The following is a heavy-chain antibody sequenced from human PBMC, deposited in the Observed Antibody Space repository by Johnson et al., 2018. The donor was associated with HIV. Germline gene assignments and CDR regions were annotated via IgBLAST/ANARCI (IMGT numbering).Heavy chain of an antibody. CDR1: GFTFSSYA. V-gene: IGHV3-30*04. CDR2: ITFEGSDK. Sequence: VQLVESGGGVVQAGRSLRLSCAASGFTFSSYAMHWVRQAPGKGLEWVAIITFEGSDKYYADSVKGRFTISRDNSKNTLYLQMNSLRAEDTAVYYCASQIIALDAFDIWGQGTMVTVSS. J-gene: IGHJ3*02. CDR3: ASQIIALDAFDI. D-gene: IGHD2/OR15-2a*01.